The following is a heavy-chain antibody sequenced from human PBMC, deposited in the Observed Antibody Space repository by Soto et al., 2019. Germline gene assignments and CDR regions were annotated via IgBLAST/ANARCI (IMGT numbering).Heavy chain of an antibody. CDR3: ARGSTIVRGAPSWFDP. CDR1: GGTFSRYT. V-gene: IGHV1-69*02. Sequence: QVQLVQSGAEVKKPGSSVKVSCKASGGTFSRYTINWVRQAPGQGLEWMGRIIPIAAIANYTQKFQGRVTITVDKSSTTAYMDLSSLRSDDTAVYYCARGSTIVRGAPSWFDPWGQGTLVTVSS. CDR2: IIPIAAIA. J-gene: IGHJ5*02. D-gene: IGHD3-10*01.